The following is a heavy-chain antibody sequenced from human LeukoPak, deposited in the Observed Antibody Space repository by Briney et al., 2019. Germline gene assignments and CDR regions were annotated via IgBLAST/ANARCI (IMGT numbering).Heavy chain of an antibody. CDR3: ARGGAMVRGVSPLDY. CDR2: ISSSGNYI. D-gene: IGHD3-10*01. Sequence: GGSLRLSCAASGFTFSSHTMNWVRQAPRKGLEWVSSISSSGNYIYYADSVKGRFTISRDNAKNSLYLQMNSLRAEDTAVYYCARGGAMVRGVSPLDYWGQGTLVTVSS. V-gene: IGHV3-21*01. CDR1: GFTFSSHT. J-gene: IGHJ4*02.